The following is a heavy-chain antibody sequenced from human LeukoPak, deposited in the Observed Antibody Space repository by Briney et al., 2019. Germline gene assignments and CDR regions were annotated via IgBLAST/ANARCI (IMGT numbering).Heavy chain of an antibody. Sequence: PSETLSPTCTVSGGSVSSGSDYWSWIRQPPGKGLEWIGYIYYSGSTNYNPSLKSRVTISLDTSKNQFSLKLSSVTAADTAVYYCASDAPGGSGSYKYYFDCWGQGALVTVSS. J-gene: IGHJ4*02. D-gene: IGHD3-10*01. CDR3: ASDAPGGSGSYKYYFDC. CDR2: IYYSGST. V-gene: IGHV4-61*01. CDR1: GGSVSSGSDY.